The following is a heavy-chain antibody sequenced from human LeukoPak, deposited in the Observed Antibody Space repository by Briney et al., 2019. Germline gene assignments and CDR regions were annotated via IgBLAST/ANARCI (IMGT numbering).Heavy chain of an antibody. CDR2: FYPGDSDT. V-gene: IGHV5-51*01. J-gene: IGHJ4*02. CDR1: GYNFDTYW. D-gene: IGHD4-17*01. Sequence: GESLKISCQGSGYNFDTYWIGWVRQMPGKGLEYMGIFYPGDSDTRYSPSFRGQVTISFDKSIRIAYLYWTSLKASDTAMYYCARAPTSVSNPYFFDSWGQGTLVTVSS. CDR3: ARAPTSVSNPYFFDS.